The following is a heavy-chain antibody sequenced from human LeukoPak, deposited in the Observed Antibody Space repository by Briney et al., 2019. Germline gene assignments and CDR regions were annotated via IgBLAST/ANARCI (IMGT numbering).Heavy chain of an antibody. D-gene: IGHD3-22*01. V-gene: IGHV5-51*01. CDR3: ARHYDSSGYYFGY. J-gene: IGHJ4*02. CDR1: GYSFTSYW. Sequence: GESLKISCQGSGYSFTSYWIGWVRQMPGKGLEWMGIIYPGDSDTRYSPSFQGQVTISADKSISTAYLQWSSLKASDTAMYYCARHYDSSGYYFGYWGQGTLVTVSS. CDR2: IYPGDSDT.